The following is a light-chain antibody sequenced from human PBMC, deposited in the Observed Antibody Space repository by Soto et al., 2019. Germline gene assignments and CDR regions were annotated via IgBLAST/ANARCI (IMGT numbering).Light chain of an antibody. CDR3: HQYDNWPPT. V-gene: IGKV3-15*01. Sequence: EVVMTQSPATLYVSPGERVTLSCRASQSVSSNLAWYQQKPGQAPRLLIYAASTRPNGIPARFSGSGSGTEFTPSISSLQSEAVGVYYCHQYDNWPPTFGQGTKVEVK. CDR2: AAS. CDR1: QSVSSN. J-gene: IGKJ1*01.